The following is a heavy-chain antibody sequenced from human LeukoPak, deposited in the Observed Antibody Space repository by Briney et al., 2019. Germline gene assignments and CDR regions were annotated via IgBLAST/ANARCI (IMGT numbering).Heavy chain of an antibody. Sequence: GGSLRLSCAASGFTFDKYWMDWVRQAPGKGLEWVAQINQDGRVKHYVDSVKGRFTISRDNAKNLVSLQMSSLRAEDTAVYYRARGSDYSNGNIYEDDFEYWGQGTLVTVSS. D-gene: IGHD5-12*01. CDR1: GFTFDKYW. V-gene: IGHV3-7*01. CDR3: ARGSDYSNGNIYEDDFEY. J-gene: IGHJ4*02. CDR2: INQDGRVK.